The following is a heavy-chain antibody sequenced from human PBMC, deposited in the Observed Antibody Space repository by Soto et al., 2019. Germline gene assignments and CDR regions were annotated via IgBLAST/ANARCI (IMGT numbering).Heavy chain of an antibody. V-gene: IGHV1-18*01. J-gene: IGHJ6*02. Sequence: GASVKVSCKASGYTFTSYGISWVRQAPGQGLEWMGWISAYNGNTNYAQKLQGRVTMTRNTSISTAYMELSSLRSEDTAVYYCAGGALYYDILTGYYKSDGMDVWGQGTTVTVSS. CDR3: AGGALYYDILTGYYKSDGMDV. CDR2: ISAYNGNT. D-gene: IGHD3-9*01. CDR1: GYTFTSYG.